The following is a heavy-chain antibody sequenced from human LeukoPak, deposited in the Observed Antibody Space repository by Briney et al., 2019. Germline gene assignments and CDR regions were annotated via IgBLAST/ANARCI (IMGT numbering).Heavy chain of an antibody. CDR1: GGSFSGYC. V-gene: IGHV4-34*01. J-gene: IGHJ4*02. CDR3: ASRYCSSTSCYWTFDY. D-gene: IGHD2-2*01. CDR2: INHSGST. Sequence: SETLPLTCAVYGGSFSGYCWSWVRQPPGKGLEWIGEINHSGSTNYNPSLKSRVTISVDTSKNQFSLKLSSVTAADTAVYYCASRYCSSTSCYWTFDYWGQGTPVTVSS.